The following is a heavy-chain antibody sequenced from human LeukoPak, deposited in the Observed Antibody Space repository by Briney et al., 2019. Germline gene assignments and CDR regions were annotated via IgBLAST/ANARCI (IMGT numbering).Heavy chain of an antibody. CDR2: ISSTSSIT. CDR3: ARGENWNCGIDY. Sequence: GGSLRLSCAASGFSSIIYTMNWVRQAPGEGLEWVSYISSTSSITYYADSVQGRFTISRDNAENSLYLQMNSLRAEDTAVYYCARGENWNCGIDYWGQGTLVTVSS. V-gene: IGHV3-48*01. CDR1: GFSSIIYT. J-gene: IGHJ4*02. D-gene: IGHD1-7*01.